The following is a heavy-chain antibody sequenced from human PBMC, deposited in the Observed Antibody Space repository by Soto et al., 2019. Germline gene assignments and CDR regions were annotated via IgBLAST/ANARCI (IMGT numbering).Heavy chain of an antibody. CDR1: GFTFSSYG. Sequence: LRLSWAASGFTFSSYGMHWVRQAPGKGLEXVAXIXXXGXNXXXADSVKGRFTISRDNSKNTLYLQMNSLRAEDTAVYYCAKGAAPEDYWGQGTLVTVSS. CDR3: AKGAAPEDY. CDR2: IXXXGXNX. D-gene: IGHD6-25*01. V-gene: IGHV3-30*18. J-gene: IGHJ4*02.